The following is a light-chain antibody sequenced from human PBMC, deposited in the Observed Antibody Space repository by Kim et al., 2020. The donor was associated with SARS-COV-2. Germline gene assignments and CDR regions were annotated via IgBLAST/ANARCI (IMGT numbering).Light chain of an antibody. CDR3: QTWGTGIHV. Sequence: QLVLTQSPSASASLGASVKLTCTLSSGHSNYAIAWHQQQPEKGPRYLMRLNSDGSYTKGDGIPDRFSGSSSGAERHLTISSLRSDDEADYYCQTWGTGIHVFGGGTQLTVL. CDR1: SGHSNYA. CDR2: LNSDGSY. V-gene: IGLV4-69*01. J-gene: IGLJ3*02.